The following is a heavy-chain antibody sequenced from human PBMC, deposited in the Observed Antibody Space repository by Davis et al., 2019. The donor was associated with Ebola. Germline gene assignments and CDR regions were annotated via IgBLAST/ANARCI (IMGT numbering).Heavy chain of an antibody. J-gene: IGHJ6*02. CDR3: AKRLVEEVYYYGMDV. CDR1: GFTFDDYA. Sequence: GESLKISCAASGFTFDDYAMHWVRQAPGKGLEWVSAISGSGGSTYYADSVKGRFTISRDNSKNTLYLQMNSLRAEDTAVYYCAKRLVEEVYYYGMDVWGQGTTVTVSS. V-gene: IGHV3-23*01. D-gene: IGHD6-6*01. CDR2: ISGSGGST.